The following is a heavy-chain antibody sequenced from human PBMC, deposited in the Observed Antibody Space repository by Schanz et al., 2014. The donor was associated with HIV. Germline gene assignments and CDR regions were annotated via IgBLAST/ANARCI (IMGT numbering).Heavy chain of an antibody. V-gene: IGHV1-69*01. J-gene: IGHJ6*02. CDR1: GGTFSNYA. D-gene: IGHD2-21*01. CDR2: IIPIFGTS. CDR3: AREPDVVVSQNHYYYYGMDV. Sequence: QVQLVQSGAEVKKPGSSVKVSCKASGGTFSNYAINWVRQAPGQGLEWMGGIIPIFGTSNYAQKFQGRVTITADESTSTAYMELSSLRSEDTAVYYCAREPDVVVSQNHYYYYGMDVWGQGTTVTVSS.